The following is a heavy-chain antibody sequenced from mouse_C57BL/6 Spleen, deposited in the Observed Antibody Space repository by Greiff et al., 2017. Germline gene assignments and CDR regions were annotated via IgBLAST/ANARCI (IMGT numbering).Heavy chain of an antibody. V-gene: IGHV1-81*01. Sequence: VQLQQSGAELARPGASVMLSCKASGYTFTSYGISWVKQRTGQGLEWIGEIYPRSGNTYYNEKFKGKATLTADKSSSTAYMELRSLTSEDSAVYFCARDGVSYFHWYFDVWGTGTTVTVSS. CDR2: IYPRSGNT. J-gene: IGHJ1*03. D-gene: IGHD1-1*01. CDR3: ARDGVSYFHWYFDV. CDR1: GYTFTSYG.